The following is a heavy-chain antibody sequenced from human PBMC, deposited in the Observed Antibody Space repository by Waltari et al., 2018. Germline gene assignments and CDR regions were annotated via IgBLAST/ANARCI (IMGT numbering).Heavy chain of an antibody. D-gene: IGHD1-26*01. Sequence: QVQLVQSGAAVKKPGSSVKVSCKASGGTFSSYAISWVRQAPGQGLEWMGGIIPTFGTENDAQKCQGRVTITADESTSTAYMELSSLRSEDTAVYYCARAIGELLDAFDIWGQGTMVTVSS. V-gene: IGHV1-69*01. CDR3: ARAIGELLDAFDI. J-gene: IGHJ3*02. CDR2: IIPTFGTE. CDR1: GGTFSSYA.